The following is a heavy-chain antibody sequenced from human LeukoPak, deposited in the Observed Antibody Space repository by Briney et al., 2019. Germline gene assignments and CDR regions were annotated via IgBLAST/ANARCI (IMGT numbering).Heavy chain of an antibody. D-gene: IGHD1-7*01. CDR3: AQDGTTTRYNWFDS. J-gene: IGHJ5*01. CDR1: GFTFSSYA. CDR2: ISGSGGST. Sequence: QSGGSLRLSCAASGFTFSSYAMSWVRQAPGKGLEWVSAISGSGGSTYYADSVRGRFTISRDHSKNTLYLQMNSLRAEDTAIYYCAQDGTTTRYNWFDSWGQGTLVTVSS. V-gene: IGHV3-23*01.